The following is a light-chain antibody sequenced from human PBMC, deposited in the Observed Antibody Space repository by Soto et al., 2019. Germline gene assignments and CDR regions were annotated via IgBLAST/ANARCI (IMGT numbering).Light chain of an antibody. V-gene: IGKV2-28*01. Sequence: DVVMTQSPLSLPVTPGAPASISCRSSHSLLYSNGYNYLDWYVQKPGQSPQLLIYLGSYRASGVPDRLSGSGSGTDFTLEISRVEAEDVGVYYCMQGTHWPITFCQGTRLEIK. J-gene: IGKJ5*01. CDR1: HSLLYSNGYNY. CDR3: MQGTHWPIT. CDR2: LGS.